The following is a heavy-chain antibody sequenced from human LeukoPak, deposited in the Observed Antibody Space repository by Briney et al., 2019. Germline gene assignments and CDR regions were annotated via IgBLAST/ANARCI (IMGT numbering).Heavy chain of an antibody. V-gene: IGHV4-59*01. Sequence: SETLSLTCTVSTDSFSSYYWSWIRQPPGKGLEWIGYISYIGSTNYNPSLKSRVTISIDTSKKHFSLKLRSVTAADTAVYYCARRWVYDKRAFDAWGQGTMVTVSS. CDR1: TDSFSSYY. CDR2: ISYIGST. CDR3: ARRWVYDKRAFDA. J-gene: IGHJ3*01. D-gene: IGHD3-16*01.